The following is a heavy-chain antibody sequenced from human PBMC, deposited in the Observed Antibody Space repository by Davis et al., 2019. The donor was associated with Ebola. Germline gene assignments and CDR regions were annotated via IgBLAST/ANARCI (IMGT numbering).Heavy chain of an antibody. CDR2: IYYSGST. CDR3: ARVDTAMVTDY. CDR1: GGSISSGGYS. D-gene: IGHD5-18*01. Sequence: PGGSLRLSCAVSGGSISSGGYSWSWIRQPPGKGLEWIGYIYYSGSTNYNPSLKSRVTISVDTSKNQFSLKLSSVTAADTAVYYCARVDTAMVTDYWGQGTLVTVSS. J-gene: IGHJ4*02. V-gene: IGHV4-61*08.